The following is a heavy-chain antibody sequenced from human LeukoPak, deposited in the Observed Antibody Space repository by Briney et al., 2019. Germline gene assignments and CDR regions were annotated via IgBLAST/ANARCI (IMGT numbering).Heavy chain of an antibody. CDR2: VDYTGTT. J-gene: IGHJ4*02. V-gene: IGHV4-39*02. Sequence: SETLSLTCSVSGASISGITNYWGWIRQPPGKGLEWIGSVDYTGTTFYNPSLKSRVTVSVDTSKNHFSLRLTSVTAADTAVYYCVSGGVHYDAFDCWGQGTLVTVSS. D-gene: IGHD3-16*01. CDR1: GASISGITNY. CDR3: VSGGVHYDAFDC.